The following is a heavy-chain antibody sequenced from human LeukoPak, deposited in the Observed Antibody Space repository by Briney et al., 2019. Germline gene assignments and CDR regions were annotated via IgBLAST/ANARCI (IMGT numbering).Heavy chain of an antibody. V-gene: IGHV3-30-3*01. Sequence: GGSLRLSCAASGFTFSSYAMHWVRQAPGKGLEWVAVISYSGSNKYHADSVKGRFTISRDNSKNTMYLQMDSLRAEDTAVYYCAKSGPPRWGIWFGEYWGQGTLVAVSS. J-gene: IGHJ4*02. CDR2: ISYSGSNK. CDR1: GFTFSSYA. D-gene: IGHD3-10*01. CDR3: AKSGPPRWGIWFGEY.